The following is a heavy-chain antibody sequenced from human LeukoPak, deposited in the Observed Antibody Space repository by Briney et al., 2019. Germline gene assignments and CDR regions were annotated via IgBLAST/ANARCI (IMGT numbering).Heavy chain of an antibody. V-gene: IGHV5-51*01. Sequence: GESLKISCKGSGYSFTSYWIGWVRQMPGKGLEWMGIIYTGDSDTRYSPSFQGQVTISADKSISTAYLQWSSLKASDTAMYYCARRNVDTTYYFDYWGQGTLVTVSS. CDR3: ARRNVDTTYYFDY. CDR1: GYSFTSYW. CDR2: IYTGDSDT. J-gene: IGHJ4*02. D-gene: IGHD5-18*01.